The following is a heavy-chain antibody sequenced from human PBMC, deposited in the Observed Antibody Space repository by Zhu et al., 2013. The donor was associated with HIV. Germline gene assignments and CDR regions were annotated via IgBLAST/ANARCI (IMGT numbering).Heavy chain of an antibody. CDR3: ARDSRSSSGFDY. J-gene: IGHJ4*02. V-gene: IGHV1-69*11. Sequence: QVQLVQSGAEVKKPGASVKVSCKASGYTFTGYYMHWVRQAPGQGLEWMGKIIPILGTTNYAQRFQGRVTITADESTSTAYMELSSLRSEDTAVYYCARDSRSSSGFDYWGQGTQVIVSS. D-gene: IGHD6-6*01. CDR1: GYTFTGYY. CDR2: IIPILGTT.